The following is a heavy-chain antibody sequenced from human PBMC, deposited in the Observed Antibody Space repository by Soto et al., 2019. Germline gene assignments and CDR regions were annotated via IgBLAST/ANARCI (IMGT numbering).Heavy chain of an antibody. J-gene: IGHJ5*02. CDR3: SKWDGYGDQ. CDR2: ISGGGDST. V-gene: IGHV3-23*01. Sequence: EVQLLESGGGLVQPGGSLRLSCAASGFTFSTNSMTWVRQAPGKGLEWICGISGGGDSTHYADSVKGRFTISRDNSKNMGYLQMNSLTAHDTAVYFCSKWDGYGDQWGQGTLVTVSS. CDR1: GFTFSTNS. D-gene: IGHD5-12*01.